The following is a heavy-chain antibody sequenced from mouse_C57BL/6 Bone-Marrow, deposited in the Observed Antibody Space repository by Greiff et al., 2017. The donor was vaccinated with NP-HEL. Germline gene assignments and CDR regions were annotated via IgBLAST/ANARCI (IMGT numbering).Heavy chain of an antibody. CDR3: ARGGFITTVEAVDY. CDR1: GYTFTDYY. CDR2: IYPGSGNT. D-gene: IGHD1-1*01. Sequence: VQLVESGAELVRPGASVKLSCKASGYTFTDYYINWVKQRPGQGLEWIARIYPGSGNTYYNEKFKGKATLTAEKSSSTAYMQLSSLTSEDSAVYFCARGGFITTVEAVDYWGQGTTLTVSS. V-gene: IGHV1-76*01. J-gene: IGHJ2*01.